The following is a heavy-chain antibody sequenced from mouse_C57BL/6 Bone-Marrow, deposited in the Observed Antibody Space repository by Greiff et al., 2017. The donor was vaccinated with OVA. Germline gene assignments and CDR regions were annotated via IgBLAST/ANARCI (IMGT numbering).Heavy chain of an antibody. CDR1: GYTFTSYW. CDR2: IDPSDSYT. V-gene: IGHV1-50*01. D-gene: IGHD1-1*01. J-gene: IGHJ3*01. CDR3: ARLGTTVPWFAY. Sequence: VQLQQPGAELVKPGASVKLSCKASGYTFTSYWMQWVKQRPGQGLEWIGEIDPSDSYTNYNQKFKGKATLTVDTSSSTAYMQLSSLTSEDSAVYCCARLGTTVPWFAYWGQGTLVTVSA.